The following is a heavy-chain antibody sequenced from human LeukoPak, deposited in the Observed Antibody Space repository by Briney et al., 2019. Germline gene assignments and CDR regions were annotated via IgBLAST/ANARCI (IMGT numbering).Heavy chain of an antibody. J-gene: IGHJ6*04. CDR3: ARSPHPYYYYGMDV. CDR1: GGSISSGGYS. V-gene: IGHV4-30-2*01. Sequence: PSQTLSLTCAVSGGSISSGGYSWSCIRQPPGKGLEWIGYIYHSGSTYYNPSLKSRVTISVDRSKNQFSLKLSSVTAADTAVYYCARSPHPYYYYGMDVWGKGTTVTVSS. CDR2: IYHSGST.